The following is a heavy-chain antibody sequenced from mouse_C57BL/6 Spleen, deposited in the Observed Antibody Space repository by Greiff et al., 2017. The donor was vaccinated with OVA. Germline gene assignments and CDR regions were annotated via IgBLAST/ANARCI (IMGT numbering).Heavy chain of an antibody. CDR3: ARDGYYQYCFDY. CDR1: GYSITSGYY. CDR2: ISYDGSN. D-gene: IGHD2-3*01. Sequence: DVKLQESGPGLVKPSQSLSLTCSVTGYSITSGYYWNWIRQFPGNKLEWMGYISYDGSNNYNPSLKNRISITRDTSKNQFCLKLNSVTTEDTATYYCARDGYYQYCFDYWGQGTTLTVSS. J-gene: IGHJ2*01. V-gene: IGHV3-6*01.